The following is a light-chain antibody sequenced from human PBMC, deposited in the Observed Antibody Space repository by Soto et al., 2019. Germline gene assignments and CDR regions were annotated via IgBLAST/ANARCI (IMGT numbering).Light chain of an antibody. J-gene: IGLJ1*01. Sequence: QSVLTQPASVSGAPGQSITISCTGTSSDVGGYNYVSWYQQHPGRAPKLMIYEVSNRPSGVSNRFSGSKSGNTASLTISRLQAEDEADYYCSSYTSSSTLLYVFGTGTEVTVL. CDR3: SSYTSSSTLLYV. V-gene: IGLV2-14*01. CDR1: SSDVGGYNY. CDR2: EVS.